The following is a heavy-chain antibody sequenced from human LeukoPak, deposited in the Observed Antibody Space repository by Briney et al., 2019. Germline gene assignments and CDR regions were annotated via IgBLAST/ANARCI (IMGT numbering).Heavy chain of an antibody. J-gene: IGHJ4*02. V-gene: IGHV1-8*01. Sequence: ASVKVSCKASGYTFTSYDINWVRQATGQGLERMGWMNPNSGNTGYAQKFQGRVTMTRNTSISTAYMELSSLRSEDTAVYYCARISGMVRGEDFDYWGQGTLVTVSS. CDR3: ARISGMVRGEDFDY. CDR1: GYTFTSYD. D-gene: IGHD3-10*01. CDR2: MNPNSGNT.